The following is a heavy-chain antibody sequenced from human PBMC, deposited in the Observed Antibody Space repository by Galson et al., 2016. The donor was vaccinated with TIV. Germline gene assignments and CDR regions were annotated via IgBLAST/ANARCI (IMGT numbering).Heavy chain of an antibody. CDR2: FDPEQHKK. CDR1: GDSLSDLS. V-gene: IGHV1-24*01. Sequence: KVSCKVSGDSLSDLSMHWVRQAPGNGLEWMGGFDPEQHKKIYAQKLQGRVTLTEDTSTDTAFLELSSLSFEDTAVYYCASVAWFPGLSLDNWGQGTLVIVSS. D-gene: IGHD2/OR15-2a*01. CDR3: ASVAWFPGLSLDN. J-gene: IGHJ4*02.